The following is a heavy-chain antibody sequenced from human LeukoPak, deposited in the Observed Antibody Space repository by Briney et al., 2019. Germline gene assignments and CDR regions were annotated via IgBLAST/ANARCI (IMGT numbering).Heavy chain of an antibody. D-gene: IGHD4-17*01. CDR3: AREFYGDYVLKTKTIMNWFDP. J-gene: IGHJ5*02. CDR1: GGSISSGGYS. V-gene: IGHV4-30-2*01. Sequence: SQTLSPTCAVSGGSISSGGYSWSWIRQPPGKGLEWIGYIYHSGSTYYNPSLKSRVTISVDRSKNQFSLKLSSVTAADTAVYYCAREFYGDYVLKTKTIMNWFDPWGQGTLVTVSS. CDR2: IYHSGST.